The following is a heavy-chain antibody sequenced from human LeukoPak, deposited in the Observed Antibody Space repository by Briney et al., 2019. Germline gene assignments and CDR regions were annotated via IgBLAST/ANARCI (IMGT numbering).Heavy chain of an antibody. D-gene: IGHD2-21*01. V-gene: IGHV5-51*01. Sequence: GESLKTSRKGSGYSFTSYWIGLVRPMPGKGLGWMGIIYPGDSDTRYSPSFQGQVPISADKSISTAYLQWSNLKASDTAMYYCARRYFAKSALGAFDIWGQGTMVTVSS. CDR1: GYSFTSYW. CDR2: IYPGDSDT. J-gene: IGHJ3*02. CDR3: ARRYFAKSALGAFDI.